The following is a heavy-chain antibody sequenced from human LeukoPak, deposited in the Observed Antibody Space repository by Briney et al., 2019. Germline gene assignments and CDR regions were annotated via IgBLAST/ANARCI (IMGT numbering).Heavy chain of an antibody. CDR1: GYTFTSYY. Sequence: GASVKVSCKASGYTFTSYYMHWVRQAPGQGLEWMAIINPSDGVTSYAQNFQGRVAVTRDTSTSTVYMDLRSLKSEDTAVYYCARDPGTLTGIDCWGQGTLVTVSS. CDR2: INPSDGVT. D-gene: IGHD3-9*01. J-gene: IGHJ4*02. CDR3: ARDPGTLTGIDC. V-gene: IGHV1-46*01.